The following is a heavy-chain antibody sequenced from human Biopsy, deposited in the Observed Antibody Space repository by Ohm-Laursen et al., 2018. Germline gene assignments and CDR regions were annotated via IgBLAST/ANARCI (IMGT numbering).Heavy chain of an antibody. Sequence: SLRLSCAASGFGVYAMHWVRQPPGQGPGWVAVSPFDGSNKFYADSVRGRFTISRDRSGDTLYLQMNRLTNEDTALYYCAKDGGQWLGGAFDIWGHGTMVIVAS. CDR2: SPFDGSNK. V-gene: IGHV3-30*18. CDR1: GFGVYA. CDR3: AKDGGQWLGGAFDI. J-gene: IGHJ3*02. D-gene: IGHD6-19*01.